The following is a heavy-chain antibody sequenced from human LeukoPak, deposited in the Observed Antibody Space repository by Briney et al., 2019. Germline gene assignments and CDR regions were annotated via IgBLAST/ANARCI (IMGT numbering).Heavy chain of an antibody. CDR2: IYYSVST. J-gene: IGHJ3*01. V-gene: IGHV4-39*01. D-gene: IGHD5-12*01. Sequence: SETLSLTCTVSGGSISSSTYYWGWIRQPPGKGLEWIASIYYSVSTYYKPSLKSRVTISADTSKNQFSLKLSSMTAADMAVYYCARHKAASSGGYVGAFNFWGQGTMVTVSS. CDR1: GGSISSSTYY. CDR3: ARHKAASSGGYVGAFNF.